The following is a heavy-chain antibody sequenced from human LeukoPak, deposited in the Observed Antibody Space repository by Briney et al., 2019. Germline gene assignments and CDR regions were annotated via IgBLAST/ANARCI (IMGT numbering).Heavy chain of an antibody. CDR1: GYTFTGYY. V-gene: IGHV1-2*06. CDR2: INPNSGGT. J-gene: IGHJ4*02. Sequence: ASVKVSCKASGYTFTGYYMHWVRQAPGQGLEWMGRINPNSGGTNYAQKFQGRVTMTRDTSISTAYMELSRLRSDDTAVYYCARGRPLYYDFWSGYYLFDYWGQGTLVTVSS. D-gene: IGHD3-3*01. CDR3: ARGRPLYYDFWSGYYLFDY.